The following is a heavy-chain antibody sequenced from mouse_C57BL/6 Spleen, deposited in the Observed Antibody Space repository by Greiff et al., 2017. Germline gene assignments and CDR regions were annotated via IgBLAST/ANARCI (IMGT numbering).Heavy chain of an antibody. CDR2: IYPGSGST. J-gene: IGHJ4*01. V-gene: IGHV1-55*01. CDR1: GYTFTSYW. CDR3: AKRGSSPYYYAMDY. D-gene: IGHD1-1*01. Sequence: QVHVKQPGAELVKPGASVKMSCKASGYTFTSYWITWVKQRPGQGLEWIGDIYPGSGSTNYNEKFKSKATLTVDTSSSTAYMQRSSLTSEDSAVYYCAKRGSSPYYYAMDYWGKGTSVTVSS.